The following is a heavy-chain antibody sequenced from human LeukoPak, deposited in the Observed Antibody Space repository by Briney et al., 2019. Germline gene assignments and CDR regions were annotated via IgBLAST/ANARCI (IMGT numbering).Heavy chain of an antibody. V-gene: IGHV1-2*02. CDR2: INPNSGGT. CDR3: ARVRVVGLYGMDV. CDR1: GYTFTGYY. D-gene: IGHD2-15*01. J-gene: IGHJ6*02. Sequence: ASVKVSCKASGYTFTGYYMHWVRQAPGQGLEWMGWINPNSGGTNYAQKFQGRVTMTRDTSISTAYMGLSRLRSDDTAVYYCARVRVVGLYGMDVWGQGTTVTVSS.